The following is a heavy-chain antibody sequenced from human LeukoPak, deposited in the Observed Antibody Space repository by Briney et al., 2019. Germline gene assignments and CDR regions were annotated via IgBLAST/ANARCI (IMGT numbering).Heavy chain of an antibody. Sequence: ASVKVSCKASGYTFTGHYMHWVRQAPGQGLEWMGWINPNSGGTNYAQKFQGRVTMTRDTSISTAYMELSRLRSDDTAVYYCARGVDVLRFLEWLNWFDPWGQGTLVTVSS. CDR3: ARGVDVLRFLEWLNWFDP. CDR1: GYTFTGHY. D-gene: IGHD3-3*01. V-gene: IGHV1-2*02. CDR2: INPNSGGT. J-gene: IGHJ5*02.